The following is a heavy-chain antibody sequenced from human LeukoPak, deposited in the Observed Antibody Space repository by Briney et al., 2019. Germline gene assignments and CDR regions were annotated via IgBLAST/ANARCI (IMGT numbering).Heavy chain of an antibody. J-gene: IGHJ4*02. CDR3: ARGQGSRYYDSSGYF. CDR1: GGSFSGYY. CDR2: INHSGST. V-gene: IGHV4-34*01. D-gene: IGHD3-22*01. Sequence: SETLSLTCAVYGGSFSGYYWSWIRQPPGKGLERIGEINHSGSTNYNPSLKSRVTISVDTSKNQFSLKLSSVTAADTAVYYCARGQGSRYYDSSGYFWGQGTLVTVSS.